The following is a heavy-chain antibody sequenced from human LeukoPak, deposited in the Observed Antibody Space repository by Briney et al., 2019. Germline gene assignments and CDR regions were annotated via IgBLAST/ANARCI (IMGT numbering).Heavy chain of an antibody. CDR1: GFTFRDYA. CDR3: AKRIAVAGCTDY. V-gene: IGHV3-9*01. J-gene: IGHJ4*02. D-gene: IGHD6-19*01. CDR2: LSWNSASI. Sequence: GRSLRLSCAASGFTFRDYAMHWVRQAPGKGLEWVSGLSWNSASIAYADSVKGRFTISRDNSKNTLYLQMNSLRAEDTAVYYCAKRIAVAGCTDYWGQGTLVTVSS.